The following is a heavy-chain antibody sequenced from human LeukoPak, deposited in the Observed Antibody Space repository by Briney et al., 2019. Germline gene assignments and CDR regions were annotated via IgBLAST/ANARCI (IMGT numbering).Heavy chain of an antibody. D-gene: IGHD6-13*01. J-gene: IGHJ4*02. CDR2: IYYIGTT. V-gene: IGHV4-59*01. CDR3: ARGVYIAAAQYGY. Sequence: SETLSLTCTVSGGSISSYYWSWIRQPPGKGLEGIGYIYYIGTTNYSPSLKSRVTISVATSKNQFSLKLSSVPAADTAVYYCARGVYIAAAQYGYWGQGTLVTVSS. CDR1: GGSISSYY.